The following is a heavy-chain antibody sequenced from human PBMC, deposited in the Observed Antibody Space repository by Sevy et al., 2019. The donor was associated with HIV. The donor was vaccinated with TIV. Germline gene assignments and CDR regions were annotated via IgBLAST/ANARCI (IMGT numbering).Heavy chain of an antibody. Sequence: GESLKISCKVSRYSFTNYWIAWVRQMPGNGLEWMGIIFPGDSDSRYSPSFQGQVTISADKSSSTVFLQWSSLKASDTAVYYCAGGYCSSTSCYMGIDYWGQGTLVTVSS. J-gene: IGHJ4*02. V-gene: IGHV5-51*01. CDR1: RYSFTNYW. D-gene: IGHD2-2*02. CDR3: AGGYCSSTSCYMGIDY. CDR2: IFPGDSDS.